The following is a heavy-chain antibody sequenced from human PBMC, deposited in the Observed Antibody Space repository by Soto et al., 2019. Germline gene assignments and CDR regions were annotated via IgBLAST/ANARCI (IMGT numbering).Heavy chain of an antibody. J-gene: IGHJ3*02. CDR2: INPSGGST. CDR1: GYTFSSYS. Sequence: ASVKVSCKASGYTFSSYSVHWVRQAPGQGLEWMGVINPSGGSTSYAQKFQGRVTMTRDTPTSTVYMELSSLRSEDTAVYYCARDRLPSYDSSGYYDAFDIWGQGTMVTVSS. CDR3: ARDRLPSYDSSGYYDAFDI. V-gene: IGHV1-46*01. D-gene: IGHD3-22*01.